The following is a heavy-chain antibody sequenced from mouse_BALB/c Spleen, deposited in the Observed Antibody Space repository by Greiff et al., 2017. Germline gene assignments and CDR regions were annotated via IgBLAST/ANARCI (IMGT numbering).Heavy chain of an antibody. V-gene: IGHV5-12-2*01. CDR1: GFTFSSYT. J-gene: IGHJ4*01. CDR2: ISNGGGST. Sequence: EVQVVESGGGLVQPGGSLKLSCAASGFTFSSYTMSWVRQTPEKRLEWVAYISNGGGSTYYPDTVKGRFTISRDNAKNTLYLQMSSLKSEDTAMYYCARHFFDGGSGAMDYWGQGTSVTVSS. CDR3: ARHFFDGGSGAMDY. D-gene: IGHD2-3*01.